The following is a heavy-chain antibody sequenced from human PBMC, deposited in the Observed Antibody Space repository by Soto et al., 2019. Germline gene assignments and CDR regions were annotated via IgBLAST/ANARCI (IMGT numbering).Heavy chain of an antibody. D-gene: IGHD6-13*01. CDR2: IWYDGSNK. CDR1: GFTFSSYG. Sequence: GGSLRLSCAASGFTFSSYGMHWVRQAPGKGLEWVAVIWYDGSNKYYADSVKGRFTISRDNSKNTLYLQMNSLRAEDTAVYYCAREVVAAADNGMDVWGQGTTVTVSS. J-gene: IGHJ6*02. V-gene: IGHV3-33*01. CDR3: AREVVAAADNGMDV.